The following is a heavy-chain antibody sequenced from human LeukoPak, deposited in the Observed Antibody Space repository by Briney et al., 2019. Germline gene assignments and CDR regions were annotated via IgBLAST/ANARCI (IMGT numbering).Heavy chain of an antibody. J-gene: IGHJ4*02. Sequence: GASVKVSCKASGYTFTSYGISWVRQAPGQGLEYMGWINPSSGDTNYAQKFQGRVTMTRDTSMSTAYMELSGLRFDDTAVYYCARDGEVRQGHCTTTSCPVDYWGQGTLITVSS. D-gene: IGHD2-2*01. CDR1: GYTFTSYG. CDR3: ARDGEVRQGHCTTTSCPVDY. V-gene: IGHV1-2*02. CDR2: INPSSGDT.